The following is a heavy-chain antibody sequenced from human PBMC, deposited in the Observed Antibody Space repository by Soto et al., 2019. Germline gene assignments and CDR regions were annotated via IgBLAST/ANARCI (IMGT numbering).Heavy chain of an antibody. CDR1: GYTFTSYG. J-gene: IGHJ4*02. CDR3: ARSEQYFDWLPQSPYYFDY. V-gene: IGHV1-18*01. CDR2: ISGYNGNT. Sequence: QVQLVQSGAEVKKPGASVKVSCKASGYTFTSYGISWVRQAPGQGLEWMGWISGYNGNTNYAQKLQGRVTMTTDTSTSTAYMELRSLRSDDTAVYFCARSEQYFDWLPQSPYYFDYWGQGTLVTVSS. D-gene: IGHD3-9*01.